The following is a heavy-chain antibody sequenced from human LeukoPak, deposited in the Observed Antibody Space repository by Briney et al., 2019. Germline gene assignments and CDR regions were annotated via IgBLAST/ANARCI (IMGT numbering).Heavy chain of an antibody. Sequence: SVKVSCKASGGTFSSYALNWVRQAPGQGLEWMGRFIPGLGIANNAQKFQGRVTITADKSMSTAYMELSSLRSEDTAVYYCARERAQGIGVAGTSFDYWGQGTLVTVSS. D-gene: IGHD6-19*01. CDR1: GGTFSSYA. V-gene: IGHV1-69*04. J-gene: IGHJ4*02. CDR2: FIPGLGIA. CDR3: ARERAQGIGVAGTSFDY.